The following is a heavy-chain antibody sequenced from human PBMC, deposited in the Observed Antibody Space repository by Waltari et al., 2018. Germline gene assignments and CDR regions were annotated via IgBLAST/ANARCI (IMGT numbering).Heavy chain of an antibody. CDR2: IYTSGST. D-gene: IGHD1-26*01. J-gene: IGHJ4*02. CDR1: GGSISSGSYY. V-gene: IGHV4-61*02. Sequence: QVQLQESGPGLVKPSQTLSLTCTVSGGSISSGSYYWSWIRQPAGKGLEWIGRIYTSGSTNYNPSHKSRVTISVDTSKNQFSLKLGSVTAADTAVYYCARGGGGSYGFDYWGQGTLVTVSS. CDR3: ARGGGGSYGFDY.